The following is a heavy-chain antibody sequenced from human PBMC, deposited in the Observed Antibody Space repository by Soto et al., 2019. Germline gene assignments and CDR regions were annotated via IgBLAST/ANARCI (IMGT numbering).Heavy chain of an antibody. CDR1: GGSLNNADYF. CDR2: IYYSGST. V-gene: IGHV4-31*03. J-gene: IGHJ6*02. Sequence: QVHLEESGPGLVKPSETLSLICTVSGGSLNNADYFWSWIRHHPENGLELIGYIYYSGSTRYNPSFKTRATLSIDTSKNQFSLRLKSVTVADTAAYFCARDADYGGSRGGMDVWGRGTTVTVSS. CDR3: ARDADYGGSRGGMDV. D-gene: IGHD4-17*01.